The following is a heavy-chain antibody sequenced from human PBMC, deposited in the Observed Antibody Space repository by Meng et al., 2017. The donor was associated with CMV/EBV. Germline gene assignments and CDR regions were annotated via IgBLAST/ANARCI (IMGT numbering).Heavy chain of an antibody. CDR3: AKDSNFWSGYEPVY. CDR2: INPNSGGT. CDR1: GYTFTGYY. V-gene: IGHV1-2*02. Sequence: ASGYTFTGYYMHWVRQAPGQGLEWMGWINPNSGGTNYAQKFQGRVTMTRDTSISTAYMELSRLRSDDTAVYYCAKDSNFWSGYEPVYWGQGTLVTVSS. J-gene: IGHJ4*02. D-gene: IGHD3-3*01.